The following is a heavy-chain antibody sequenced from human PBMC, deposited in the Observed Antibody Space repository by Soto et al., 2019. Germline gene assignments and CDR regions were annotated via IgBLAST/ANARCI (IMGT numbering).Heavy chain of an antibody. D-gene: IGHD3-10*01. Sequence: QVQLVQSGAEVKKPGASVKVSCKASGYTFTSYYMHWVRQAPGQGLEWMGIINPSGGSTSYAQKFQGRVNMTRDTSTSTVYMELSSLRSEDTAVYYCATPASDYYGSGSFLPDYWGQGTLVTVSS. CDR3: ATPASDYYGSGSFLPDY. V-gene: IGHV1-46*03. CDR2: INPSGGST. J-gene: IGHJ4*02. CDR1: GYTFTSYY.